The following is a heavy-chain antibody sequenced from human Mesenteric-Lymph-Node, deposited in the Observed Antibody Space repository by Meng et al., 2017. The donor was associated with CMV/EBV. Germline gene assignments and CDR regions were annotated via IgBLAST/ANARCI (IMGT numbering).Heavy chain of an antibody. J-gene: IGHJ6*02. CDR1: GYTFTAYY. V-gene: IGHV1-2*02. D-gene: IGHD6-19*01. Sequence: VSCKASGYTFTAYYMHWVRQAPGQGLEWMGLINPNNDDTNYAQKFQGRVAMTRDTSVSTAYMELSGLRFDDTAVYYCASAGHIVVAGRQYYYGMDVWGQGTTVTVSS. CDR2: INPNNDDT. CDR3: ASAGHIVVAGRQYYYGMDV.